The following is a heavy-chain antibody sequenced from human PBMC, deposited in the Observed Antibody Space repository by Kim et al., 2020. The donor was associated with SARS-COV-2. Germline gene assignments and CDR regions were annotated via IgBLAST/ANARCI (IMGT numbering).Heavy chain of an antibody. D-gene: IGHD3-22*01. CDR3: AKHLYDSSGYYYSGVDY. J-gene: IGHJ4*02. Sequence: VKGRFTISRENSKNARYLQMNSLRTEDTAVYYCAKHLYDSSGYYYSGVDYWGQGTLGTVSS. V-gene: IGHV3-43*01.